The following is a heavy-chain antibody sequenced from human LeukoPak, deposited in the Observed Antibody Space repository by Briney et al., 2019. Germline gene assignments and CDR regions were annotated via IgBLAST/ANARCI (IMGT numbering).Heavy chain of an antibody. CDR1: GFTFSSYE. Sequence: GGSLRLSCAASGFTFSSYEMNWVRQAPGKGLEWVSYISSSGSTIYYADSVKGRFTISRDNAKNSLYLQMNSLRDEDTAVYYCATNYDIVTGYYKIDYWGQGTLVTVSS. CDR3: ATNYDIVTGYYKIDY. J-gene: IGHJ4*02. V-gene: IGHV3-48*03. D-gene: IGHD3-9*01. CDR2: ISSSGSTI.